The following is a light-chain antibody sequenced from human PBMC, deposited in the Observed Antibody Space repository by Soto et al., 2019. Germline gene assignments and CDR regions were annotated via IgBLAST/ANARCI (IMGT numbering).Light chain of an antibody. CDR3: LQDYNYPRT. Sequence: AIQMTQSPSSLSASVGDRVTITCRASQAIKNDLGWYQQKPGKAPKLLIYAASSLQSGVPSRFSGSGSGTDFTLTISSLQPEDFATYYCLQDYNYPRTFGQGTKVEIK. CDR2: AAS. V-gene: IGKV1-6*01. CDR1: QAIKND. J-gene: IGKJ1*01.